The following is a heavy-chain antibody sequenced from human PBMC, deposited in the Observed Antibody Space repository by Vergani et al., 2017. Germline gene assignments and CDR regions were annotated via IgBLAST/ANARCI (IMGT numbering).Heavy chain of an antibody. V-gene: IGHV4-59*01. Sequence: QVRLQESGPGLVKPSETLSLTCSVSGGYMSGYYWSWIRQPPGKELEWIGYMYHSGSTNYNPSLETRVTISGDTSKNPFSLKLNSVTAADTAVYYCGRVADFYGLGSRLLDLWGQGILVTGSS. CDR2: MYHSGST. CDR3: GRVADFYGLGSRLLDL. J-gene: IGHJ5*02. D-gene: IGHD3-10*01. CDR1: GGYMSGYY.